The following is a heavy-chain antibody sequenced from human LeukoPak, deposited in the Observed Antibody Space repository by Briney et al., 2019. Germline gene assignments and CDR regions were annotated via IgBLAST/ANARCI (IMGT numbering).Heavy chain of an antibody. V-gene: IGHV3-23*01. CDR1: GFTFSSYT. CDR2: ISGSGGST. D-gene: IGHD2-15*01. Sequence: GGSLRLSCAASGFTFSSYTMSWVRQAPGKGLEWVSAISGSGGSTYYADSVKGRFTISRDNSKNTLYLQMNSLRAEDTAVYYCARGVGRRYFDYWGQGTLVTVSS. CDR3: ARGVGRRYFDY. J-gene: IGHJ4*02.